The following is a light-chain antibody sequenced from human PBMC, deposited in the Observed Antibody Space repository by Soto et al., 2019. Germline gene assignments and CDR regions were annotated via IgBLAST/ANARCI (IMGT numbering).Light chain of an antibody. J-gene: IGKJ4*01. CDR1: QSVNNN. CDR3: QHYNNWPLT. V-gene: IGKV3-15*01. Sequence: EIVMTQSPATLSVSPGERATLSCRASQSVNNNLAWYQQKPGQAPRLLIYGASARATGIPARFSSSGSGTEFTLTSSSLHSEVFAVYYRQHYNNWPLTFGGGTKVEIK. CDR2: GAS.